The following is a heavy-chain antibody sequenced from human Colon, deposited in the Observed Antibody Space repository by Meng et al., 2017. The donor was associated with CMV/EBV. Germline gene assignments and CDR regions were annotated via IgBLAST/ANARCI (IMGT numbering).Heavy chain of an antibody. V-gene: IGHV3-21*01. Sequence: GGSLRLSCATSGFTFSSYTMHWVRQAPGKGLEWVSSIDTSGTKIYYADSVKGRFTVSRDDARDSLYLQLNSLRAEDTALYYCARGGYCSGASCYAVYYSYGLDVWGQGTTVTVSS. CDR1: GFTFSSYT. D-gene: IGHD2-15*01. CDR3: ARGGYCSGASCYAVYYSYGLDV. CDR2: IDTSGTKI. J-gene: IGHJ6*02.